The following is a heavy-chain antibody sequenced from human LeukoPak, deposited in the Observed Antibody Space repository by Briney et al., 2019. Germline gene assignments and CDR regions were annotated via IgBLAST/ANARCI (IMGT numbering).Heavy chain of an antibody. CDR2: ISAYNGNT. Sequence: ASVKVSCKASGYTFTSYGISWVRQSPGQGLEWMGWISAYNGNTNYAQKLQGRVTMTTDTSTSTAYMELRSLRSDDTAVYYCARDRGYYGSGSYYDWFDPWGQRTLVTVSS. CDR1: GYTFTSYG. D-gene: IGHD3-10*01. CDR3: ARDRGYYGSGSYYDWFDP. J-gene: IGHJ5*02. V-gene: IGHV1-18*01.